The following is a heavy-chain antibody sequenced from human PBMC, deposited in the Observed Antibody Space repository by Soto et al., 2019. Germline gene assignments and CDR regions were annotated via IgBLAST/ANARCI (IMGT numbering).Heavy chain of an antibody. CDR3: AKDGDFGEDGPAEYFEH. CDR1: GFTFKNYA. CDR2: TNGSGANK. Sequence: EVNLLESGGGVVQPGESLRISCVGSGFTFKNYAMTWVRQAPGKGLEWVSGTNGSGANKHYADSVRGRFTISRDNSKKTLYLEMKSLRVEDTAVYYCAKDGDFGEDGPAEYFEHWGQGTLVTVSS. J-gene: IGHJ1*01. D-gene: IGHD4-17*01. V-gene: IGHV3-23*01.